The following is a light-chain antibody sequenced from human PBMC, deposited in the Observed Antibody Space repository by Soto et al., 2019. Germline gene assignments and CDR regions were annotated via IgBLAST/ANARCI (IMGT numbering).Light chain of an antibody. CDR1: SSNIGTNY. CDR3: ATWDDNLSGVV. CDR2: RSD. V-gene: IGLV1-47*01. J-gene: IGLJ2*01. Sequence: QSVLTQPTSASGTPGQRVTISCSGSSSNIGTNYVYWYQQLPGMAPKLLIYRSDQRPSGVPDRLSGSKSGTSASLAISGLRSEDVSDYYCATWDDNLSGVVFGWGTKLTV.